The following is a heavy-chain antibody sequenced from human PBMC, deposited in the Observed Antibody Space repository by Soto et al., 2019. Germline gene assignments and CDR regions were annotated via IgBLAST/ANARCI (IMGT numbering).Heavy chain of an antibody. Sequence: QITLKESGPTLVKPTQTLTLTCTVSGFSLTTSGVGVGWFRQSPGKALEWLALFYRDDDKRYRPSLESRVTITKDNTKNQVVLIVTNMDPVDTATYYCAHTVARGTYWETFNYWGQGTLVTVSS. D-gene: IGHD1-26*01. J-gene: IGHJ4*02. V-gene: IGHV2-5*02. CDR1: GFSLTTSGVG. CDR2: FYRDDDK. CDR3: AHTVARGTYWETFNY.